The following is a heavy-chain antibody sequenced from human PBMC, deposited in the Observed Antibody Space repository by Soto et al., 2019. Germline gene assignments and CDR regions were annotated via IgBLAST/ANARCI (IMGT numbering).Heavy chain of an antibody. D-gene: IGHD6-19*01. Sequence: QITLKESGPTLVKPTQTLTLTCTFSGFSLSSTRMAVGWIRQPPGKALEWLALIYWDDDKRYSPFLKSRLTITQDTSKNQVVLTMSNMDPVDTARYYCAHIGVAGLGYYFDYWGQGTLVTVSS. CDR2: IYWDDDK. CDR3: AHIGVAGLGYYFDY. J-gene: IGHJ4*02. CDR1: GFSLSSTRMA. V-gene: IGHV2-5*02.